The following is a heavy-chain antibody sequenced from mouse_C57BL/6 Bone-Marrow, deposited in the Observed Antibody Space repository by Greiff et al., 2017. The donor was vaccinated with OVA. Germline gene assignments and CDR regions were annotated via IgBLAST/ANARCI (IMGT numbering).Heavy chain of an antibody. CDR3: ANLLLAMDY. CDR2: IDPSDSYT. CDR1: GYTFTSYW. J-gene: IGHJ4*01. Sequence: VQLQQPGAELVKPGASVKLSCKASGYTFTSYWMQWVKQRPGQGLEWIGEIDPSDSYTNYNQKFKGKATLTVDTSSSTAYMQLSSLTSEDSAVYYCANLLLAMDYWGQGTSVTVSS. V-gene: IGHV1-50*01.